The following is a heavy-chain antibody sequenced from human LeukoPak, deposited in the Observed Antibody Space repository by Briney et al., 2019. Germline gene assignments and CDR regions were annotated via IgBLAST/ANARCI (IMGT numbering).Heavy chain of an antibody. CDR3: TRDLRSEYFDY. J-gene: IGHJ4*02. CDR1: GFNFSSYA. Sequence: GRSLRLSCAASGFNFSSYAFHWVRQAPGKGLEWVAVIWYDGSNSYYADSVKGRFTISRDKSKNTLYLQMNSLRAEDTAVYYCTRDLRSEYFDYWGQGTLVTVSA. CDR2: IWYDGSNS. V-gene: IGHV3-33*08.